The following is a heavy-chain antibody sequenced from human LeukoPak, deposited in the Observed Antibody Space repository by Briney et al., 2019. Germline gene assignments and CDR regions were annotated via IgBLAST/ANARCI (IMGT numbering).Heavy chain of an antibody. D-gene: IGHD4/OR15-4a*01. Sequence: GGSLRLSCAASQFTFSNYVMHWVRQAPGKGLEWVAVIAHDGNNKFYSDSVKGRFAISRDNSKNTLYLQMSSLSAEDTAVYFCAKDGAANSYWYFDLWSRGTLVTVSS. CDR2: IAHDGNNK. CDR3: AKDGAANSYWYFDL. V-gene: IGHV3-30*09. J-gene: IGHJ2*01. CDR1: QFTFSNYV.